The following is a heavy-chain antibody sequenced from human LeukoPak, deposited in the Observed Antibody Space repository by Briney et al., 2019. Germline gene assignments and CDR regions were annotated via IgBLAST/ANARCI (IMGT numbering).Heavy chain of an antibody. CDR1: GFTFSSYA. CDR3: AKSHRYYDFWRTESSMDV. CDR2: ISYDGSYK. D-gene: IGHD3-3*01. J-gene: IGHJ6*04. V-gene: IGHV3-30*04. Sequence: GGSLRLSCAASGFTFSSYAMHWVRQAPGKGLEWVAVISYDGSYKYFADSVKGRFTISRDNSKNTLYLQMNSLRAEDTAVYYCAKSHRYYDFWRTESSMDVWGKGTTVTVSS.